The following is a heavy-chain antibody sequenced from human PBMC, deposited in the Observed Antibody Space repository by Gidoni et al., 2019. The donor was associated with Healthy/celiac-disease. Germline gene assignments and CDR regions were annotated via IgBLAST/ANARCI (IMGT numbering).Heavy chain of an antibody. CDR3: ARAKDYFDY. J-gene: IGHJ4*02. Sequence: QVQLVESGGGVVQPGRSLRLSCAASGFTFRSYGMHWVRQAPGKGLEWVAVIWYDGSNKYYADSVKGRFTISRDNSKNTLYLQMNSLRAEDTAVYYCARAKDYFDYWGQGTLVTVSS. CDR2: IWYDGSNK. V-gene: IGHV3-33*01. CDR1: GFTFRSYG.